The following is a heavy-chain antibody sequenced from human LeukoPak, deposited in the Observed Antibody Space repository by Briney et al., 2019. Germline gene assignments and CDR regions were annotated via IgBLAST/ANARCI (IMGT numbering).Heavy chain of an antibody. CDR3: ARDSDSSGWYWINWFDT. D-gene: IGHD6-19*01. V-gene: IGHV1-2*02. Sequence: ASVKVSCKSSGYTFTGYYMHWVRQAPGQGQEWMGLIDPNSGGTNYAQKFQGRVTMTRDRSISTAYMELSRLRSDDTAVYYCARDSDSSGWYWINWFDTWGQGTLFTVSS. J-gene: IGHJ5*02. CDR2: IDPNSGGT. CDR1: GYTFTGYY.